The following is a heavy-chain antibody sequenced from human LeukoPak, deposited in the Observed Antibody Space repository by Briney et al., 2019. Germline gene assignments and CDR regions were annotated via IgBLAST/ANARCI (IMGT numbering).Heavy chain of an antibody. V-gene: IGHV3-33*01. CDR1: GFIFSSYG. J-gene: IGHJ4*02. D-gene: IGHD5-12*01. Sequence: QSGGSLRLSCAASGFIFSSYGMHWVRQAPGKGLEWVAVTWYDGSNKYYADAVKGRFTISRDNSKNTLYLQMNSLRAEDTAVYYCARDTFWSRSGYIAYWGQGTLVTVSS. CDR3: ARDTFWSRSGYIAY. CDR2: TWYDGSNK.